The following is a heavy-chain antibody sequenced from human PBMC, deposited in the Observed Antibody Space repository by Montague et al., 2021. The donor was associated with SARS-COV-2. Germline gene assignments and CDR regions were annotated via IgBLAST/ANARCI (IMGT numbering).Heavy chain of an antibody. D-gene: IGHD3-9*01. J-gene: IGHJ4*02. V-gene: IGHV2-5*01. CDR1: GFSLSTPNVG. CDR3: AHLIRYYDIFTGIPFDY. Sequence: PALVKPTQTLTLTCTFSGFSLSTPNVGVGWIRQPPGKALEWVAVIYSNDEKRYSPSLRNRLTITKDTAKNQVVLSLTYVDPVDTATYYCAHLIRYYDIFTGIPFDYWGQGSHVTVSS. CDR2: IYSNDEK.